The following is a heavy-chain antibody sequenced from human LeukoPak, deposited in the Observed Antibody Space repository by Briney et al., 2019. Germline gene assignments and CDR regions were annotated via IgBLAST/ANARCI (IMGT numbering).Heavy chain of an antibody. J-gene: IGHJ4*02. CDR1: GFTFSSYE. D-gene: IGHD4-23*01. V-gene: IGHV3-48*03. CDR3: ARTGGYYDY. Sequence: GGSLRLSCAASGFTFSSYELNWVRQAPGKGLEWISYISTSGSTIYYADSVKGRFTVSRDNAKNSLYLQMNSLRAEDTAVYYCARTGGYYDYWGQGTLVSVSS. CDR2: ISTSGSTI.